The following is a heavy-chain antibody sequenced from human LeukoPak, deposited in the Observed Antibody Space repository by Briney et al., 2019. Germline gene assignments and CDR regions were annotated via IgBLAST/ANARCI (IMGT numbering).Heavy chain of an antibody. CDR3: AKTGSYLPYYFDY. D-gene: IGHD3-10*01. V-gene: IGHV3-23*01. J-gene: IGHJ4*02. CDR1: GFTFSSYA. CDR2: INDSGGSR. Sequence: GGSLRLSCAASGFTFSSYAMSWVRQAPGKGLEWVSTINDSGGSRNYADSVKGRFTISRDNSKNTLHLQMNNLRAEDTAVYYCAKTGSYLPYYFDYWGQGTLVTVSS.